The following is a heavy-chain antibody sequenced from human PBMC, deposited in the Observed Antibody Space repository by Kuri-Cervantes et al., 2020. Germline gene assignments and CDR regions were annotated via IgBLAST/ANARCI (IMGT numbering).Heavy chain of an antibody. V-gene: IGHV4-39*07. D-gene: IGHD3-22*01. CDR1: GGSISRSSYH. Sequence: ESLKISCTVSGGSISRSSYHWGWIRQPPGKGLEWIGSIYHSGSTYYNPSLKSRVTISVDTSKNQFSLKLTSVTAADTAVYYCARVRSGYYDRQGFDYWGQGTLVTVSS. J-gene: IGHJ4*02. CDR2: IYHSGST. CDR3: ARVRSGYYDRQGFDY.